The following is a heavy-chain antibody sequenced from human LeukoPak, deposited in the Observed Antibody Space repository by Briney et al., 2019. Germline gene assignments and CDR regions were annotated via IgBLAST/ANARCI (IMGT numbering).Heavy chain of an antibody. CDR3: AKTGDWAVSYYYYGMDV. CDR1: GFTFSSYA. D-gene: IGHD7-27*01. J-gene: IGHJ6*02. V-gene: IGHV3-23*01. CDR2: IRGSGGST. Sequence: PGGSLRLSCAASGFTFSSYAMSWVRQAPGKGLEWVSAIRGSGGSTYYADSVKGRFTISRDNSKNTLYLQMNNLRAEDTAVYYCAKTGDWAVSYYYYGMDVWGQGTTVTVSS.